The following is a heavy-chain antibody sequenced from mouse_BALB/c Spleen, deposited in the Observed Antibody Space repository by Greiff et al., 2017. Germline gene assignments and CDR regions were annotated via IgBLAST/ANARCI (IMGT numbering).Heavy chain of an antibody. J-gene: IGHJ3*01. CDR2: INPSTGYT. CDR3: ARPEVRAWFAY. Sequence: VQLQQSGAELAKPGASVKMSCKASGYTFTSYWMHWVKQRPGQGLEWIGYINPSTGYTEYNQKFKDKATLTADKSSSTAYMQLSSLTSEDSAVYYCARPEVRAWFAYWGQGTLVTVSA. D-gene: IGHD2-14*01. CDR1: GYTFTSYW. V-gene: IGHV1-7*01.